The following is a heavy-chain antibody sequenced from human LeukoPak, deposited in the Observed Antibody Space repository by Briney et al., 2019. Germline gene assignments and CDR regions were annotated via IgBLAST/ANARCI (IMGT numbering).Heavy chain of an antibody. CDR1: GYTFTSYG. V-gene: IGHV1-18*01. D-gene: IGHD3-9*01. J-gene: IGHJ4*02. CDR2: ISAYNGNT. CDR3: HIGDILTVYYGPPQDY. Sequence: ASVKVSCKASGYTFTSYGISWVRQAPGQRLEWMGWISAYNGNTYYAQKFQGKITMATDTSTSTAYMEVRSLRSDDTAVCYCHIGDILTVYYGPPQDYWGQGTLVTVSS.